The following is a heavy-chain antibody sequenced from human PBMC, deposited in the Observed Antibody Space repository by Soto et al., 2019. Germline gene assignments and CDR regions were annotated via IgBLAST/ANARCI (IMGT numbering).Heavy chain of an antibody. V-gene: IGHV4-4*07. CDR3: AREYSNSLGNWIDS. CDR1: GGSISGFY. CDR2: IYSSGTT. Sequence: SETLSLTCTVAGGSISGFYWSWVRQPAGKGLEWIGRIYSSGTTKYNPSLRNRVTMSVDTSTDQYSLNLASMTAADTAVYYCAREYSNSLGNWIDSWGQGTLVTVSS. J-gene: IGHJ5*01. D-gene: IGHD6-6*01.